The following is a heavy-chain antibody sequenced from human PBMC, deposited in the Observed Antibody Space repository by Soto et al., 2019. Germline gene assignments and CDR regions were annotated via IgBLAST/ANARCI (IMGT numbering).Heavy chain of an antibody. CDR1: GYTFTGHY. D-gene: IGHD2-21*02. V-gene: IGHV1-46*01. CDR3: ARDQAYCGGDCYSPRLGSDY. Sequence: ASVNGYCKTSGYTFTGHYIHWVRQSPGQGLEWMGIINPSGGSTSYAQKFQGRVTMTRDTSTSTVYMELSSLRSEDTAVYYCARDQAYCGGDCYSPRLGSDYWGQGTLVTVSS. CDR2: INPSGGST. J-gene: IGHJ4*02.